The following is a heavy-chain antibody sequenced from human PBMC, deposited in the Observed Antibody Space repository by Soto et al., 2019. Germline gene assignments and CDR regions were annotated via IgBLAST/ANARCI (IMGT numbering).Heavy chain of an antibody. J-gene: IGHJ4*02. V-gene: IGHV1-69*04. CDR3: ARDRGSGTRDY. Sequence: SVKVSCKASGGTFSSYTVSWVRQAPGQGLEWMGRIIPILGIANSAHKFQGRVTLTADKSTSTAYMELSSLRSEDTAVYYCARDRGSGTRDYWGQGTLVTVSS. D-gene: IGHD3-10*01. CDR1: GGTFSSYT. CDR2: IIPILGIA.